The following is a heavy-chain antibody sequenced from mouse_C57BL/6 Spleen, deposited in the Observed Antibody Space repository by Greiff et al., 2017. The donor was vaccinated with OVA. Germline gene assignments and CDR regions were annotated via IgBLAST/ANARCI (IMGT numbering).Heavy chain of an antibody. CDR3: ARGYLPFAY. CDR1: GYTFTSYW. CDR2: IDPSDSYT. V-gene: IGHV1-69*01. Sequence: QVQLKQPGAELVMPGASVKLSCKASGYTFTSYWMHWVKQRPGQGLEWIGEIDPSDSYTNYNQKFKGKSTLTVDKSSSTAYMQLSSLTSEDSAVYYCARGYLPFAYWGQGTLVTVSA. J-gene: IGHJ3*01. D-gene: IGHD1-2*01.